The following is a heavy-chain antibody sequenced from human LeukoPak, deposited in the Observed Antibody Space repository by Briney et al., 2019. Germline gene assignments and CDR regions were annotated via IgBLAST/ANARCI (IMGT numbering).Heavy chain of an antibody. V-gene: IGHV1-18*04. CDR1: GYTFTGYY. D-gene: IGHD3-3*01. CDR3: ARGGYYDFWSGYAEGYYFDY. J-gene: IGHJ4*02. CDR2: ISAYNGNT. Sequence: ASVKVSCKASGYTFTGYYMHWVRQAPGQGLEWMGWISAYNGNTNYAQKLQGRVTMTTDTSTSTAYMELRSLRSDDTAVYYCARGGYYDFWSGYAEGYYFDYWGQGTLVTVSS.